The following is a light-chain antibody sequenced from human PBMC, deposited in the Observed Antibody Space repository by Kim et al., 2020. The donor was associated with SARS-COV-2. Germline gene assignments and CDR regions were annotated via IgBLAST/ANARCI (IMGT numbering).Light chain of an antibody. J-gene: IGLJ2*01. Sequence: GQSLTIACTGNSSDVGSYNHVSWHQQHPGKAPKVMIYDVSNRPSGVSNRFSGSKSGNTASLTISGLQAEDEADYYCASYTSSTTVAFGGGTQLTVL. V-gene: IGLV2-14*03. CDR3: ASYTSSTTVA. CDR2: DVS. CDR1: SSDVGSYNH.